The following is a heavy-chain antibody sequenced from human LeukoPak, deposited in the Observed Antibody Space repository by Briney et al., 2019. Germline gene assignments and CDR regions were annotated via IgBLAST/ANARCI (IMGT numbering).Heavy chain of an antibody. V-gene: IGHV3-30*02. CDR3: AKGEAAAGYGYYGMDV. Sequence: GGSLRLSCAASGFTFSSYGMHWVRQAPGKGLEWVAFIRYDGSNKYYADSVKGRFTISRDNSKNTLCLQMNSLRAEATAVYYCAKGEAAAGYGYYGMDVWGQGTTVTVSS. J-gene: IGHJ6*02. D-gene: IGHD6-13*01. CDR1: GFTFSSYG. CDR2: IRYDGSNK.